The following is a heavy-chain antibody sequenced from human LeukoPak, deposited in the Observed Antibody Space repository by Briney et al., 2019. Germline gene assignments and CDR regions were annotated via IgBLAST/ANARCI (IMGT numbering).Heavy chain of an antibody. D-gene: IGHD3-22*01. V-gene: IGHV3-23*01. CDR2: ISGSGGST. CDR3: VRGYNSFDY. CDR1: GFTFSSYA. J-gene: IGHJ4*02. Sequence: GGSLRLSCAASGFTFSSYAMSWVRQAPGKGLEWVSAISGSGGSTYYADSVKGRFTISRDNSKNTLYLQMNSLSTDDTAVYYCVRGYNSFDYWGQGTLVTVSS.